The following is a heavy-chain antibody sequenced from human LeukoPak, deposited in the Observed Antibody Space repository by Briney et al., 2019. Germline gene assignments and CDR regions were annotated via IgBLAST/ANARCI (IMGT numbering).Heavy chain of an antibody. CDR3: AKDADRCCSSTSCHSPFDY. CDR2: ISYDGSNE. CDR1: GFTFSSYG. Sequence: GGSLRLSCAASGFTFSSYGMHWVRQAPGKGLEGVAVISYDGSNEYYADSVKGRFTISRDNSKNTLYLQMNSLRAEDTAVYYCAKDADRCCSSTSCHSPFDYWGQGTLVTVSS. J-gene: IGHJ4*02. V-gene: IGHV3-30*18. D-gene: IGHD2-2*01.